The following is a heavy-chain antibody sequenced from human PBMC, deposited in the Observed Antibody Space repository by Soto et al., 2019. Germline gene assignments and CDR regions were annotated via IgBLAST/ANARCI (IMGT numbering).Heavy chain of an antibody. CDR1: GASISSYY. J-gene: IGHJ4*02. CDR3: SNGHSPGPIDH. V-gene: IGHV4-59*01. Sequence: SETLSLTCSVSGASISSYYWSWFRQAPGKGLEYIGYIHNGERTNYNPSLESRVTISADTSKNQFSLRLSSVTAADTAMYYCSNGHSPGPIDHWGQGTLVTGSS. D-gene: IGHD4-17*01. CDR2: IHNGERT.